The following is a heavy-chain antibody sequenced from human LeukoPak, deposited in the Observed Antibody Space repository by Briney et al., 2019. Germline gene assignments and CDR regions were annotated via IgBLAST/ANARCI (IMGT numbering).Heavy chain of an antibody. D-gene: IGHD2-15*01. J-gene: IGHJ5*02. Sequence: SVKVSCKASGGTFSSYAISWVRQAPGQGLEWMGGIIPIFGTANYAQKFQGRVTITADESTSTAYMELRSPRSDDTAVYYCARVRRGGRTGWFDPWGQGTLVTVSS. CDR1: GGTFSSYA. CDR2: IIPIFGTA. CDR3: ARVRRGGRTGWFDP. V-gene: IGHV1-69*13.